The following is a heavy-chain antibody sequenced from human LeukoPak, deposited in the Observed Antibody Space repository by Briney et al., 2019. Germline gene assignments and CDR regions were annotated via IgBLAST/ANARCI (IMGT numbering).Heavy chain of an antibody. D-gene: IGHD6-13*01. V-gene: IGHV3-74*01. Sequence: GSLRLSCAASGFSFSGHWMHWARQLPGKGLVWVSRISPTGSTTSYADSVKGRFTVSRDNAKNTLYLQVNNLRAEDTAVYYCARGPSSNWSGLDFWGQGTLLTASS. CDR1: GFSFSGHW. CDR2: ISPTGSTT. J-gene: IGHJ4*02. CDR3: ARGPSSNWSGLDF.